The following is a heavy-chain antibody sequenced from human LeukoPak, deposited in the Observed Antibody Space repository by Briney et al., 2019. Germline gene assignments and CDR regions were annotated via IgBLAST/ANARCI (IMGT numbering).Heavy chain of an antibody. D-gene: IGHD6-13*01. CDR1: GCTFSTYV. V-gene: IGHV3-23*01. Sequence: GGSLRLSCAASGCTFSTYVMAWVRQAPGQGLEWVSVISGRGDYTYYADSMKGRFTISRDNSKNSLFLQMNSLRAEDTAVYYCAKGPRSSWYHYGMDVWGKGTTVTVSS. CDR3: AKGPRSSWYHYGMDV. CDR2: ISGRGDYT. J-gene: IGHJ6*04.